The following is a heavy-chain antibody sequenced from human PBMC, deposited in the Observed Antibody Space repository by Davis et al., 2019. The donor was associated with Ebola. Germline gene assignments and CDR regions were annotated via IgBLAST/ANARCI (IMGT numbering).Heavy chain of an antibody. CDR3: AREMARKFESTGYYHNWLDP. CDR2: FYYSGNS. V-gene: IGHV4-30-4*01. Sequence: PSETLSLTCTVSGGSINNGDQYWSWIRQSPGKGLEWIGYFYYSGNSHYNPSLKSRVAISADTSKNQFFLKVRSVTAADTAVYYCAREMARKFESTGYYHNWLDPWGQGTLVTVSS. J-gene: IGHJ5*02. CDR1: GGSINNGDQY. D-gene: IGHD2-2*01.